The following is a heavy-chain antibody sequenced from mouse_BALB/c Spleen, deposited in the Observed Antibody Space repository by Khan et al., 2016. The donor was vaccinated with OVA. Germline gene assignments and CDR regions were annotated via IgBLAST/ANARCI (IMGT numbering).Heavy chain of an antibody. Sequence: EVQLQQSGPELVKPGASVKISCKASGYSFTGYFMHWVMQSHGKSLEWIGRINPHFGETFYNQKFVDKDKLTVADSSSTAHLELRSLASEDSAVYYCARIYGSDCDYWGQGTTLTVSS. V-gene: IGHV1-20*02. CDR1: GYSFTGYF. CDR2: INPHFGET. J-gene: IGHJ2*01. D-gene: IGHD1-1*01. CDR3: ARIYGSDCDY.